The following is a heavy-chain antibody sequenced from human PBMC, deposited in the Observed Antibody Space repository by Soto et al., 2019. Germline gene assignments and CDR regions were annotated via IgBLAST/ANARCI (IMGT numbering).Heavy chain of an antibody. D-gene: IGHD2-15*01. Sequence: ASVKVSCKXSGYTFTSYGISWVRQAPGQGLEWMGWISAYNGNTNYAQKLQGRVTMTTDTSTSTAYMELRSLRSDDTAVYYCARDFWSIVVVVAATYDAFDIWGQGTMVTVSS. CDR3: ARDFWSIVVVVAATYDAFDI. CDR2: ISAYNGNT. CDR1: GYTFTSYG. J-gene: IGHJ3*02. V-gene: IGHV1-18*04.